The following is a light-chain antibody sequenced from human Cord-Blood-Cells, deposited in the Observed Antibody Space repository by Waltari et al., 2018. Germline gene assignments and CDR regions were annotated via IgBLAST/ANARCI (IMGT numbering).Light chain of an antibody. Sequence: SYELTQPPSVSVSPGQTARITCSGAALPKKYAYWYQQKPGQAPVLVIYKDSERPSGIPERFSGSSSGTTVTLTISGVQAEDEADYYCQSADSSGTYVVFGGGTKLTVL. V-gene: IGLV3-25*03. CDR3: QSADSSGTYVV. J-gene: IGLJ2*01. CDR1: ALPKKY. CDR2: KDS.